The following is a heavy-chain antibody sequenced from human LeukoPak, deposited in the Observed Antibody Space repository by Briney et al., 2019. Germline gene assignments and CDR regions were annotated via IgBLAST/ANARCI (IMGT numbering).Heavy chain of an antibody. CDR3: AKSAATHIAAAGTFDY. CDR2: ISGTDGST. CDR1: GFTFSSYA. V-gene: IGHV3-23*01. Sequence: GGTLTLSCAASGFTFSSYAMSWVRQAPAQALELDSPISGTDGSTYSADSVKGGFTISRDNSKNTLYLQMNSLRADDTAVYYCAKSAATHIAAAGTFDYWGQGTLVTVSS. J-gene: IGHJ4*02. D-gene: IGHD6-13*01.